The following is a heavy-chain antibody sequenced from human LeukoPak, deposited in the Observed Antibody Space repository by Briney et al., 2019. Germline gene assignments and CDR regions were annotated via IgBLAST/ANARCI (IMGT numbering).Heavy chain of an antibody. CDR1: GGSFSGYY. V-gene: IGHV4-34*01. D-gene: IGHD3-9*01. CDR2: INHSGST. CDR3: ARARNEILAGYYSFDY. Sequence: PSETLSLTCAVYGGSFSGYYWSWIRQPPGKGLEWIGEINHSGSTNYNPSLKSRVTISVDTSKNQFSLKLSSVTAADTAIYYCARARNEILAGYYSFDYWGQGTLVTVSS. J-gene: IGHJ4*02.